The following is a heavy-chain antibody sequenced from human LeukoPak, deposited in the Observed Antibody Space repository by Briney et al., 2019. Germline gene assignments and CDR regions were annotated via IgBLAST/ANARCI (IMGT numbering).Heavy chain of an antibody. Sequence: PGGSLRLSCAASGFTFDDYGMSWVRQAPGKGLEWVSAISGSGGSTYYADSVKGRFTISRDNSKNTLYLQMNSLRAEDTAVYYCAKFVDYYDSSGSGDYWGQGTLVTVSS. V-gene: IGHV3-23*01. CDR2: ISGSGGST. D-gene: IGHD3-22*01. CDR1: GFTFDDYG. J-gene: IGHJ4*02. CDR3: AKFVDYYDSSGSGDY.